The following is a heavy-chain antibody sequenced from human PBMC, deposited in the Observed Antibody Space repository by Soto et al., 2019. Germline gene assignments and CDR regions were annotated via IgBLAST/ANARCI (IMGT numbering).Heavy chain of an antibody. Sequence: QVQLQESGPGLVKPSETLSLTCTVSGGSIRDYFWSWIRQPPGKGLEWIGHIYYTGRANYNSSLKSRVAMSLDTSKIQFSLKLTSVTAAYTAVYYGARDTQYGGGDWYEDWFDSWGQGTLVTVSS. J-gene: IGHJ5*01. CDR2: IYYTGRA. D-gene: IGHD2-21*02. CDR3: ARDTQYGGGDWYEDWFDS. V-gene: IGHV4-59*13. CDR1: GGSIRDYF.